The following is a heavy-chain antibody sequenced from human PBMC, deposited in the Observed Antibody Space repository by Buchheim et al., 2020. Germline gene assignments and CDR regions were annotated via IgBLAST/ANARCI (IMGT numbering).Heavy chain of an antibody. J-gene: IGHJ6*02. CDR1: GFTFSSYG. Sequence: QVQLVESGGGVVQPGRSLRLSCAASGFTFSSYGMHWVRQAPGKGLEWVAVISYDGSNKYYADSVKGRFTISRDNSNNTLYLQMNSLRAEDTAVYYCAKDGMVTAIYGMDVWGQGTT. CDR2: ISYDGSNK. CDR3: AKDGMVTAIYGMDV. V-gene: IGHV3-30*18. D-gene: IGHD2-21*02.